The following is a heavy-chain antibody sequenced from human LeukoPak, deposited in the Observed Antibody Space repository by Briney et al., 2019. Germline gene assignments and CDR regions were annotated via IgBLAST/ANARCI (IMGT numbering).Heavy chain of an antibody. CDR3: ARGFLYSSSWYRSPGSWFDP. CDR2: INHSGST. Sequence: SETLSLTCAVYGGSFSGYYWSWIRQPPGKGLEWIGEINHSGSTNYNPSLKSRVTISVDTSKNQFSLKLSSVTAADTAVYYCARGFLYSSSWYRSPGSWFDPWGQGTLDTVSS. D-gene: IGHD6-13*01. J-gene: IGHJ5*02. V-gene: IGHV4-34*01. CDR1: GGSFSGYY.